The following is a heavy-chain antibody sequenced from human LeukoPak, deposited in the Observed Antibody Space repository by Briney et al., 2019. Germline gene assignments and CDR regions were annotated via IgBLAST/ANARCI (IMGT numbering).Heavy chain of an antibody. CDR3: ARYCTSTTCILRGFDY. Sequence: SETLSLTCSVYGYSFTSGHYWGGIRQPPGKGLEWIVNIFLTGTSHYNPSLKSRVTISVSTSKIQFSLKLISVTAADTAVYYCARYCTSTTCILRGFDYWGQGTLVTVSS. CDR2: IFLTGTS. D-gene: IGHD2-2*01. V-gene: IGHV4-38-2*01. J-gene: IGHJ4*02. CDR1: GYSFTSGHY.